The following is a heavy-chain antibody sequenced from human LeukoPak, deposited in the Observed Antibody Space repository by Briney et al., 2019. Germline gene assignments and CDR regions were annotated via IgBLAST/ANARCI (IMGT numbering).Heavy chain of an antibody. V-gene: IGHV4-34*01. D-gene: IGHD3-10*01. J-gene: IGHJ5*02. CDR1: GGSFSGYY. CDR2: INHSGST. CDR3: ARGEVRDGEWFDP. Sequence: PSETLSLTCAVYGGSFSGYYWSWIRQPPGKGLEWIGEINHSGSTNYNPSLKSRVTISVDTSKNQFSLKLSSVTAADTAVYYCARGEVRDGEWFDPWSQGTLVTVSS.